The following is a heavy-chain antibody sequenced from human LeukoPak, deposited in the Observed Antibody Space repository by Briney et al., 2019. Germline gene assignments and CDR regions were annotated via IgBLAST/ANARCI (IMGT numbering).Heavy chain of an antibody. V-gene: IGHV4-39*01. Sequence: SETLSLTCTVSGGSISGSSYYWGWIRQPPGKGLEWIGSIYYSGSTYYNPSLKSRVTISVDTSKNQFSLKLSSVTAADTAVYYCARHYSYFDYWGQGTLVTVSS. CDR1: GGSISGSSYY. D-gene: IGHD4-11*01. J-gene: IGHJ4*02. CDR3: ARHYSYFDY. CDR2: IYYSGST.